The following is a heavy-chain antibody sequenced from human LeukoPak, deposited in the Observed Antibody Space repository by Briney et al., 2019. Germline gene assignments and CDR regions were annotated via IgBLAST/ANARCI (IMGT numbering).Heavy chain of an antibody. Sequence: ASVKVSCKASGYTFTSYGISWVRQAPGQGLEWMGWISAYNGNTNYAQKLQGRVTMTTDTSTSTAYMELRSLRSDDTAAYYCARDLTVATITDAFDIWGQGTMVTVSS. D-gene: IGHD5-12*01. CDR1: GYTFTSYG. CDR3: ARDLTVATITDAFDI. V-gene: IGHV1-18*01. CDR2: ISAYNGNT. J-gene: IGHJ3*02.